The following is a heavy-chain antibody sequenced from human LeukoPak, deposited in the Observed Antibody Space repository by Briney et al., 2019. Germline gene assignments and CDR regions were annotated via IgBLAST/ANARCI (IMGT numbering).Heavy chain of an antibody. CDR2: ITGSGGST. CDR3: ARGSKYAFDY. J-gene: IGHJ4*02. D-gene: IGHD2-8*01. CDR1: GFTFSSYA. V-gene: IGHV3-23*01. Sequence: PGGSLRLSCAASGFTFSSYAMSWVRQAPGKGLEWVSAITGSGGSTFYADSVKGRFTISRDNSENTLYLQMNSLRDEDTAVYYCARGSKYAFDYWGQGTLVTVFS.